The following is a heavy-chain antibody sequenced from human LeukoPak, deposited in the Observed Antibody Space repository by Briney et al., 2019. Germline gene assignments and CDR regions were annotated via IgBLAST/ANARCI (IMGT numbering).Heavy chain of an antibody. CDR2: ISWNSGSI. Sequence: PGGSLRLSCAASGFTFDDYAMHWVRQAPGKGLEWVSGISWNSGSIGYADSVKGRFTISRDNAKNSLYLQMNSLRAEDTALYYCAKDRVSSSWYEGWFDPWGQGTLVTVSS. D-gene: IGHD6-13*01. J-gene: IGHJ5*02. V-gene: IGHV3-9*01. CDR3: AKDRVSSSWYEGWFDP. CDR1: GFTFDDYA.